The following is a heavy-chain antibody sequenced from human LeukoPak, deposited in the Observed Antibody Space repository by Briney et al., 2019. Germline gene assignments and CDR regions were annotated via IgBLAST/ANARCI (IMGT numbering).Heavy chain of an antibody. CDR3: AGDLVTLIRGVFDP. CDR1: GFTFSAYS. CDR2: ISGSNIYI. Sequence: PGGSLRLSCATSGFTFSAYSMNWVRQAPGKGLEWVSSISGSNIYINYADSVKGRFTISSDNARDSLFLQMNSLRAEDTAVYYCAGDLVTLIRGVFDPWGQGTLVTVSS. V-gene: IGHV3-21*01. J-gene: IGHJ5*02. D-gene: IGHD3-10*01.